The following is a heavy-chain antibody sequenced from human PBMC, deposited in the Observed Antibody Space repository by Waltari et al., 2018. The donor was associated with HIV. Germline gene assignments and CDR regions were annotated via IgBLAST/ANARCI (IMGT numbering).Heavy chain of an antibody. CDR3: TSTGGGITDY. V-gene: IGHV3-15*01. Sequence: EVQLVESGGGLVKPGESLRLSCAASGFTLTNAWMSWVRQAPGKGLEWVGRIKSEDDGGTTDYAAPVKGRFTISRDDSKNALNLQMNSLKTEDTALYYCTSTGGGITDYWGQGTLVTVSS. CDR1: GFTLTNAW. J-gene: IGHJ4*02. CDR2: IKSEDDGGTT. D-gene: IGHD2-15*01.